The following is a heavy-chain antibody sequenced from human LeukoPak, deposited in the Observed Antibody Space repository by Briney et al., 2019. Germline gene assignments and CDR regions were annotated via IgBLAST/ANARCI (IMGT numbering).Heavy chain of an antibody. CDR3: ARGHDEYGDYYFDY. CDR1: GGSFSGYY. V-gene: IGHV4-34*01. D-gene: IGHD4-17*01. CDR2: ISHSGST. J-gene: IGHJ4*02. Sequence: SETLSLTCAVYGGSFSGYYWSWIRQPPGKGLEWIGEISHSGSTNYNPSLKSRVTISVDTSKNQFSLKLSSVTAADTAVYYCARGHDEYGDYYFDYWGQGTLVTVSS.